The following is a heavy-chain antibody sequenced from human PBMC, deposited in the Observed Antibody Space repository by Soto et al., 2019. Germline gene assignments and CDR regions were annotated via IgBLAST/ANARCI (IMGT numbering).Heavy chain of an antibody. D-gene: IGHD4-4*01. J-gene: IGHJ4*02. CDR2: IGGSGGNR. Sequence: EVQLLESGGGLVQPGGSLRLSCAASGFTFNAYAMTWVRQAPGKGLEWVSAIGGSGGNRYYADSVRGRFTISRGNSKDTVDLQMNSLRVEDTAVYYCARVASDYINSVDNWGQGILVTVSS. CDR1: GFTFNAYA. V-gene: IGHV3-23*01. CDR3: ARVASDYINSVDN.